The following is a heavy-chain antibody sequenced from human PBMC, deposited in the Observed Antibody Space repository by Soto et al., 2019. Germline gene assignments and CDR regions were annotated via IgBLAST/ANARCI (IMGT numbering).Heavy chain of an antibody. CDR3: ARGLYGGNFDY. CDR1: GYSISSGYY. CDR2: IYHSGST. V-gene: IGHV4-38-2*01. D-gene: IGHD4-17*01. Sequence: TSETLSLTCAVSGYSISSGYYWGWIRQPPGKGLEWIGSIYHSGSTYYNPSLKSRVTISVDTSKNQFSLRLTSVTAADTAVYYCARGLYGGNFDYWGQGTPVTVSS. J-gene: IGHJ4*02.